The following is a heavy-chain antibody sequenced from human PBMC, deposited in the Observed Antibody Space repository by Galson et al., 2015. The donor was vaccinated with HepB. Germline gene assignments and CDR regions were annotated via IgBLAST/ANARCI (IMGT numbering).Heavy chain of an antibody. Sequence: LSLTCTVSGGSISSSSYYWGWIRQPPGKGLEWIGSIYYSGSTYYNPSLKSRVTISVDTSKNQFSLKLSSVTAADTAVYYCARHPDYYDSSGPVDYWGQGTLVTVSS. CDR2: IYYSGST. D-gene: IGHD3-22*01. CDR1: GGSISSSSYY. V-gene: IGHV4-39*01. J-gene: IGHJ4*02. CDR3: ARHPDYYDSSGPVDY.